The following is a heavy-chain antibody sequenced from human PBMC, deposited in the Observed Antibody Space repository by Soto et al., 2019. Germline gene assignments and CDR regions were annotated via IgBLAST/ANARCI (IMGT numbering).Heavy chain of an antibody. J-gene: IGHJ4*02. CDR1: GGSISSSSYY. Sequence: QLQLQESGPGLVKPSETLSLTCTVSGGSISSSSYYWGWIRQPPGKGLEWIGSIYYSGSTYYNPSLKSRVTISVETSKNQFSLKLSSVTAADTAVYYCASGGYCSGGSCRTFDYWGQGTLVTVSS. D-gene: IGHD2-15*01. V-gene: IGHV4-39*01. CDR3: ASGGYCSGGSCRTFDY. CDR2: IYYSGST.